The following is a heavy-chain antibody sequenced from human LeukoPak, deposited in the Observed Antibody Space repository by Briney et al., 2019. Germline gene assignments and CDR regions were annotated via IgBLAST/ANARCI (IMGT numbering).Heavy chain of an antibody. V-gene: IGHV3-64D*06. J-gene: IGHJ5*02. CDR3: VKGRIAVAGPFDP. CDR1: GFTFSSYA. CDR2: ISSNGGST. D-gene: IGHD6-19*01. Sequence: PGGSLRLSCSASGFTFSSYAMHWVRQAPGKGLEYVSAISSNGGSTYYADSVKGRFTISRDNSKNTLYLQMSSQRAEDTAVYYCVKGRIAVAGPFDPWGQGTLVTVSS.